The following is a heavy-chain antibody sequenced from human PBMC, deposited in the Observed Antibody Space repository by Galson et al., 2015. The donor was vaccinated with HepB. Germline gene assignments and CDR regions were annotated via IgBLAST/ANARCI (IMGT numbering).Heavy chain of an antibody. CDR3: ARVLGGVGDY. V-gene: IGHV4-39*07. Sequence: TCTVSGGSISSSSYYWGWIRQPPGKGLEWIGSIYYSGSTYYNPSLKSRVTISVDTSKNQFSLKLSSVTAADTAVYYCARVLGGVGDYWGQGTLVTVSS. CDR2: IYYSGST. CDR1: GGSISSSSYY. J-gene: IGHJ4*02.